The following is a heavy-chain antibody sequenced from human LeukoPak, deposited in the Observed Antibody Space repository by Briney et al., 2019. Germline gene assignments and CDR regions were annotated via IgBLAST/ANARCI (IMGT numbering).Heavy chain of an antibody. J-gene: IGHJ4*02. D-gene: IGHD3-10*01. Sequence: SQTLSLTCTVSGGSISSDNYDWSWIRQPAGKGLEWIGRIYASGNTNYNPSLKSRVTISVDTSKNQFSLKLSSVTAVDTAVYYCARGDYYGSGSPTNYWGQGTLVTVSS. CDR3: ARGDYYGSGSPTNY. CDR1: GGSISSDNYD. V-gene: IGHV4-61*02. CDR2: IYASGNT.